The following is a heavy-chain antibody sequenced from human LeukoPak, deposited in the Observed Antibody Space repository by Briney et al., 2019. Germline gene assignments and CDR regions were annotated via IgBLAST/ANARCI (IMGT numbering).Heavy chain of an antibody. D-gene: IGHD7-27*01. V-gene: IGHV4-59*08. Sequence: SETLSLTCTVSGGSISSYYWTWIRQPPGKGLEWIGYIYYSGSTNYNPSLKSRVTISIGTSKNQFSLKLNSVTAADTAVYYCARLTGDPDAFDIWGQGTMVTVSS. J-gene: IGHJ3*02. CDR3: ARLTGDPDAFDI. CDR2: IYYSGST. CDR1: GGSISSYY.